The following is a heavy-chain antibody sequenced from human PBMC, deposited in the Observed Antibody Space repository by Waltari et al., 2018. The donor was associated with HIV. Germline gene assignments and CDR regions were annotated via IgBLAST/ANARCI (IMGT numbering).Heavy chain of an antibody. V-gene: IGHV5-51*01. D-gene: IGHD6-13*01. CDR3: ARHGVAAAGKEGAFDY. CDR1: GYSFTSYW. CDR2: SYPGDSDT. Sequence: EVQLVQSGAEVTKPGESLKISCKGSGYSFTSYWIGRVRPMPGKGLEWMGISYPGDSDTRYSPSFQGQVTISADKSISTAYLQWSSLKASDTAMYYCARHGVAAAGKEGAFDYWGQGTLVTVSS. J-gene: IGHJ4*02.